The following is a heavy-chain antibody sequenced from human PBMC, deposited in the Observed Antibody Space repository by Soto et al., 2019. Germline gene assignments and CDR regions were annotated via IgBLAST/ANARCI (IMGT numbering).Heavy chain of an antibody. Sequence: QLQLQESGPGLVKPSETLSLTCTVSGGSISSSSYYWGWIRQPPGKGLEWIGSIFISGSTYYNPSLKSRLTISVDTSKNQSSLKLSSVTAADTALYYCARQAMVRGLTGWFDPWGQGTLVTVSS. J-gene: IGHJ5*02. V-gene: IGHV4-39*01. CDR3: ARQAMVRGLTGWFDP. CDR2: IFISGST. D-gene: IGHD3-10*01. CDR1: GGSISSSSYY.